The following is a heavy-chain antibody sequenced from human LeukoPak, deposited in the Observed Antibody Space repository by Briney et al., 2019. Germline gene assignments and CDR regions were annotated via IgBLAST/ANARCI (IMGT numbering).Heavy chain of an antibody. CDR2: IYSSGTT. CDR3: ARHSTFAY. Sequence: KPSETLSLTCTVAGDSISGYYWSWVRQQPGKGLEWVGYIYSSGTTKYNPSLTSRVTISVDTSKIHFSLKLSSLTAADTAVYYCARHSTFAYWGQGTLVTVSS. D-gene: IGHD2/OR15-2a*01. CDR1: GDSISGYY. V-gene: IGHV4-59*08. J-gene: IGHJ4*02.